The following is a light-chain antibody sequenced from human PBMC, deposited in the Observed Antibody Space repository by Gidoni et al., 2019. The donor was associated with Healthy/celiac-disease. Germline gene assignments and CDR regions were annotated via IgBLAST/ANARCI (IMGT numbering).Light chain of an antibody. J-gene: IGLJ3*02. V-gene: IGLV1-51*01. CDR3: GTWDSSLSAHWV. CDR1: SSNIGNNY. CDR2: DNN. Sequence: QSVLTQPPSVSAAPGQKVTISCSGSSSNIGNNYVPWYQQLPGTAPKLLIYDNNKRPSGIPDRFSGSKSGTSATLGITGLQTGDEADYYCGTWDSSLSAHWVFGGGTKLTVL.